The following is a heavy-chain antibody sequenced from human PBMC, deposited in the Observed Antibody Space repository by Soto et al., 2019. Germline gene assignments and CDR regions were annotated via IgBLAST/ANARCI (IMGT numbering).Heavy chain of an antibody. CDR3: AKDVSGRWWYYAMDV. CDR1: GFTFDDFT. Sequence: EEQLVESGGAVVQPGGSLRLSCSTSGFTFDDFTMHWVRQVPGKGLEWVSVISWAGDTTVYADSVKGRFSISRDNKKKSLHLQMNSLRTEDSAIYYCAKDVSGRWWYYAMDVWGQGTTVTVS. J-gene: IGHJ6*02. V-gene: IGHV3-43*01. D-gene: IGHD2-15*01. CDR2: ISWAGDTT.